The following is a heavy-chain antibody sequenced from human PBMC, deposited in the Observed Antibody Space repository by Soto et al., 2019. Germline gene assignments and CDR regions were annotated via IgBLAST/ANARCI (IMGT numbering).Heavy chain of an antibody. J-gene: IGHJ4*02. V-gene: IGHV4-4*02. CDR1: CGSISSDYW. CDR3: AGGVTVGRGPIIIVYYFDY. CDR2: IYHTGGT. D-gene: IGHD3-10*01. Sequence: SETLFLTCAVSCGSISSDYWWIWVRQAPGKGLEWIGEIYHTGGTNSNPSLESRVTISVDKSKNQFSLKLNSLTAADTAVYYCAGGVTVGRGPIIIVYYFDYWGQGTLVTVSS.